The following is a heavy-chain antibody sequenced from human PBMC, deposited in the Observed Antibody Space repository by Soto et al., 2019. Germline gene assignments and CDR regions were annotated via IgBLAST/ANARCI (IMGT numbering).Heavy chain of an antibody. CDR3: GGKNYDSSGYFDY. D-gene: IGHD3-22*01. CDR2: MYYSGST. V-gene: IGHV4-59*01. Sequence: SLTCTVSGGSISSYYWSWTRQPPGKGLEWIGYMYYSGSTNYNPSLKSRVTISVDTSKNQFSLKLSSVTAADTAVYYCGGKNYDSSGYFDYWGQGTLVTVSS. CDR1: GGSISSYY. J-gene: IGHJ4*02.